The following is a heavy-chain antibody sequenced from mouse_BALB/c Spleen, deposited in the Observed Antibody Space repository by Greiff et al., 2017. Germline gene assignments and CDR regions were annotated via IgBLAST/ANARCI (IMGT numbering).Heavy chain of an antibody. D-gene: IGHD2-3*01. V-gene: IGHV14-3*02. Sequence: VQLQQSGAELVKPGASVKLSCTASGFNIKDTYMHWVKQRPEQGLEWIGRIDPANGNTKYDPKFQGKATITADTSSNTAYLQLSSLTSEDTAVYYCALDGYYVSFAYWGQGTLVTVSA. CDR2: IDPANGNT. CDR3: ALDGYYVSFAY. CDR1: GFNIKDTY. J-gene: IGHJ3*01.